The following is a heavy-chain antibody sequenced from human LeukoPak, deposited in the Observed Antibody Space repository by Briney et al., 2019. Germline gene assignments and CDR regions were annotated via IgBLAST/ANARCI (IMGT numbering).Heavy chain of an antibody. D-gene: IGHD6-6*01. CDR2: TYSGGST. Sequence: GGSLRLSCAASGFTVSSYYMSWVRQAPGKGLEWVSVTYSGGSTYYADSVKGRFTISRDNSKNTLSLQMNSLRAEDTAVYYCARDSGFSSSSNWGQGTLVIVSS. CDR1: GFTVSSYY. V-gene: IGHV3-53*01. J-gene: IGHJ4*02. CDR3: ARDSGFSSSSN.